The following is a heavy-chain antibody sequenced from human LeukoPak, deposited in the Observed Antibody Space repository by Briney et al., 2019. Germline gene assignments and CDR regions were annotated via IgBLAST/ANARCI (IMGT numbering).Heavy chain of an antibody. J-gene: IGHJ4*02. V-gene: IGHV1-2*02. CDR1: GYTFTGYY. CDR2: INPNSGGT. CDR3: ARDGSGYFQYYFDY. D-gene: IGHD3-22*01. Sequence: ASVKVSCKASGYTFTGYYMHWVRQAPGQGLEWMGWINPNSGGTNYAQKFQGRVTMTRDTSISTAYMELSRLRSDDTAVYYCARDGSGYFQYYFDYWGQGTLVTVSS.